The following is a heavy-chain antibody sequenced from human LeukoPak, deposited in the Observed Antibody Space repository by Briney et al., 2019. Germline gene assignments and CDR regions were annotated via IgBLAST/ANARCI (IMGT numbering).Heavy chain of an antibody. D-gene: IGHD3-22*01. CDR2: ISGSGGST. J-gene: IGHJ4*02. Sequence: PGGSLRLSCAASGFTFSSYAMSWVRQAPGKGLEWVSAISGSGGSTYYADSVKGRFTISRDNSKNTLYLQMNSLRAEDTAVYYCAKDELYPKYYYDSSGYSNQIDYWGQGTLVTVSS. V-gene: IGHV3-23*01. CDR3: AKDELYPKYYYDSSGYSNQIDY. CDR1: GFTFSSYA.